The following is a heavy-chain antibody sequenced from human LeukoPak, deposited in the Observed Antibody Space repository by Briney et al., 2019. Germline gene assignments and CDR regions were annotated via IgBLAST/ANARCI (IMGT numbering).Heavy chain of an antibody. CDR3: ARVGDYALKD. V-gene: IGHV4-4*07. CDR1: GGSISSYY. CDR2: IYTSGST. Sequence: PSETLSLSCTVSGGSISSYYWSWIRQPAGKGLEWIGGIYTSGSTNYNPSLKSRVTMSVDTSKNQFSLKLTSVTAADTAVYYCARVGDYALKDWGQGTLVTVSS. D-gene: IGHD3-16*01. J-gene: IGHJ4*02.